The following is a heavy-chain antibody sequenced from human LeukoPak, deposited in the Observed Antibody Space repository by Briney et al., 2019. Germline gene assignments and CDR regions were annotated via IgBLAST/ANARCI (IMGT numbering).Heavy chain of an antibody. CDR3: ARDLPRKGVLWFGELD. V-gene: IGHV4-39*07. J-gene: IGHJ4*02. CDR1: GGSISSSSYY. CDR2: IYHSGST. Sequence: SETLSLTCTVSGGSISSSSYYWGWIRQPPGKGLEWIGSIYHSGSTYYNPSLKSRVTISVDRSKNQFSLKLSSVTAADTAVYYCARDLPRKGVLWFGELDWGQGTLVTVSS. D-gene: IGHD3-10*01.